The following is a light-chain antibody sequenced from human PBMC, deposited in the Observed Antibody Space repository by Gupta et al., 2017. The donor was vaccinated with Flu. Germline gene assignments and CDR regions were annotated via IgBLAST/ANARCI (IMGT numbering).Light chain of an antibody. CDR2: QVS. CDR1: QGIRTW. Sequence: GDRVTITCRASQGIRTWLAWYQHKPGQTPKLLIYQVSNLQSGVPSRFSGGGSGTDFTLTISSLQPDDSATYYCQQMNSYWYSFGQGTKLEIK. CDR3: QQMNSYWYS. J-gene: IGKJ2*03. V-gene: IGKV1-5*03.